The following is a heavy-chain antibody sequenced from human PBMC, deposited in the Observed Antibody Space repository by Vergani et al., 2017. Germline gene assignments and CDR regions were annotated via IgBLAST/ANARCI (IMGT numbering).Heavy chain of an antibody. J-gene: IGHJ3*02. CDR2: IYYSGST. D-gene: IGHD3-16*01. CDR3: ARGGPGGVYDAFDI. CDR1: GGSIISYY. Sequence: QVQLQDSGPGLVKPSETLSLTCTVPGGSIISYYWSWIRQPPGKGLEWIGYIYYSGSTNSNPSLKSRVTISVDTSKNQFSLKLSSVTAADTAVYYCARGGPGGVYDAFDIWGQGTMVTVSS. V-gene: IGHV4-59*01.